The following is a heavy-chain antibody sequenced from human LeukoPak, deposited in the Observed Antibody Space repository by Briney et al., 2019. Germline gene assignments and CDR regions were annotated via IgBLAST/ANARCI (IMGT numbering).Heavy chain of an antibody. D-gene: IGHD3-10*01. CDR2: INPNSGGT. CDR3: ARDNARRFGDHQRGWFDP. J-gene: IGHJ5*02. V-gene: IGHV1-2*02. CDR1: GYTFTGYY. Sequence: ASVKVSCKASGYTFTGYYMHWVRQAPGQGLEWMGWINPNSGGTNYAQKFQGRVTMTRDTSISTAYMELSRLRSDDTAVYYCARDNARRFGDHQRGWFDPWGQGTLVTVSS.